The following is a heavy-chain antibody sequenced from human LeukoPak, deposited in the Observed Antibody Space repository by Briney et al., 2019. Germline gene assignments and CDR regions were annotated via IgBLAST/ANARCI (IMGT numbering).Heavy chain of an antibody. J-gene: IGHJ4*02. CDR3: ARGRMMYSSNWSPPDS. CDR2: MNPNSDNT. D-gene: IGHD6-13*01. CDR1: GYTFSDYD. V-gene: IGHV1-8*01. Sequence: ASVRVSCKASGYTFSDYDINWVRQATGQGLEWMGWMNPNSDNTGYAQKFQDRLTMTRNTSMSTAYMELTSLRSEDTAVYYCARGRMMYSSNWSPPDSWGQGALVTVSS.